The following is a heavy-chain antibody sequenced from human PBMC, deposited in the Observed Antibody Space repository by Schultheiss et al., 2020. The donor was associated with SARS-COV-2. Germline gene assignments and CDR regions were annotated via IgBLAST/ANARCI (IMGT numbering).Heavy chain of an antibody. Sequence: GGSLRLSCAASGFTFSSYGMHWVRQAPGKGLEWVAVIWYDGSNKYYADSVKGRFTISRENSKNTLYVQMNSLRAEDTAVYYCARGWYSSSWFDYWGQGTLVTVPS. V-gene: IGHV3-33*01. CDR3: ARGWYSSSWFDY. J-gene: IGHJ4*02. CDR2: IWYDGSNK. D-gene: IGHD6-13*01. CDR1: GFTFSSYG.